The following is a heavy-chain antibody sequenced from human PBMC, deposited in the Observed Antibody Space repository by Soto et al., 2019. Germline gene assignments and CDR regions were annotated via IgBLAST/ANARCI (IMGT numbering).Heavy chain of an antibody. CDR3: ARGPRGHSGHHPG. D-gene: IGHD5-12*01. V-gene: IGHV4-34*01. J-gene: IGHJ4*02. Sequence: SETLSLTCAVYGGSFSGYYWSWIRQPPGKGLEWIGEINHSGSTNYNPSLKSRVTISVDTSKNQFSLKLSSVTAADTAVYYCARGPRGHSGHHPGRGQGTPVTVSS. CDR2: INHSGST. CDR1: GGSFSGYY.